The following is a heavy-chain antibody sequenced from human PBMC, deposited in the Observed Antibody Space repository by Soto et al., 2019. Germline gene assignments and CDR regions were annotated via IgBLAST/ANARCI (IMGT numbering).Heavy chain of an antibody. Sequence: GGSLRLSCAASGFTFSSYGMHWVRQAPGKGLEWVAVIWYDGSNKYYADSVKGRFTISRDNSKNTLYLQMNSLRAEDTAVYYCAREMVVAAPTAFAIWGQGTMVTVSS. D-gene: IGHD2-15*01. J-gene: IGHJ3*02. CDR3: AREMVVAAPTAFAI. CDR2: IWYDGSNK. CDR1: GFTFSSYG. V-gene: IGHV3-33*01.